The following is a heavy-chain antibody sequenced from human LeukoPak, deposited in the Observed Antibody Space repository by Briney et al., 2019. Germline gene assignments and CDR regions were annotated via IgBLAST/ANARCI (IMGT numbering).Heavy chain of an antibody. D-gene: IGHD6-13*01. CDR1: GFTFSSYA. CDR3: ARAPPTSHSQAGNY. CDR2: ISYDGSNK. Sequence: GGSLRLSCAASGFTFSSYAMHWVRQAPGKGLEWVAVISYDGSNKYYADSVKGRFTISRDNSKNTLYLQMNSLRAEDTAVYYCARAPPTSHSQAGNYWGQGTLDTVSS. J-gene: IGHJ4*02. V-gene: IGHV3-30-3*01.